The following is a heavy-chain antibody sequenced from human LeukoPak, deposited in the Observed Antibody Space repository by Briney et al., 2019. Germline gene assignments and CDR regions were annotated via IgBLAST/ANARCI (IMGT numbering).Heavy chain of an antibody. CDR1: GGSISSSSYY. D-gene: IGHD2-15*01. V-gene: IGHV4-39*07. J-gene: IGHJ4*02. Sequence: SETLSLTCTVSGGSISSSSYYWGWIRQPPGKGLEWIGSIYYSGSTCYNPSLKSRVTISVDTSKNQFSLKLSSVTAADTAVYYWARRRYCSGGSCYLFDYWGQGTLVTVSS. CDR3: ARRRYCSGGSCYLFDY. CDR2: IYYSGST.